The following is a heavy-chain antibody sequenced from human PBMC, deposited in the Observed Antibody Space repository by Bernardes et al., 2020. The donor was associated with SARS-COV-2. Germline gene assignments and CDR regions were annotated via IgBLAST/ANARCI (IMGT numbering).Heavy chain of an antibody. CDR3: TRGLELELITWFDY. J-gene: IGHJ4*02. D-gene: IGHD1-7*01. CDR1: GFSLSNHG. CDR2: IWHDGSNA. Sequence: GGSLRLSCAASGFSLSNHGMHWVRQTPGKGLEWVALIWHDGSNAYYADSVKGRFTISRDNSKNTLYLLMNSLRTDDTAVYYCTRGLELELITWFDYWGQGTRVTVSS. V-gene: IGHV3-30*02.